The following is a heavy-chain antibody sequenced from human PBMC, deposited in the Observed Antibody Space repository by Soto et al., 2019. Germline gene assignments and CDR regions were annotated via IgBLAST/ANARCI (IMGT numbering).Heavy chain of an antibody. V-gene: IGHV3-23*01. CDR1: GFTFNNYV. CDR2: VTANSGVI. D-gene: IGHD2-21*02. Sequence: EVQLLESGGGLVQPGGSLRLSCAASGFTFNNYVMTWVRQTPGKGLDWVSLVTANSGVIYYADSVKGQFTFSRDNSKNTLYLQIHSLRAEDTALYYCARYCAGDCYRGFDTWGQGTLVTVSS. J-gene: IGHJ4*02. CDR3: ARYCAGDCYRGFDT.